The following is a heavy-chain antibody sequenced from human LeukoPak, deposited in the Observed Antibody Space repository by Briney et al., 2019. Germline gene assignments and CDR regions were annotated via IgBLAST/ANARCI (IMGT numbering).Heavy chain of an antibody. CDR2: IIPISGTA. V-gene: IGHV1-69*05. Sequence: ASVKVSCKASGGTFSSYAISWVRQAPGQGLEWMGGIIPISGTANYAQKFQGRVTIITDESTSTAYMELSSLRSEDTAVYYCARSGETTLPGGFDPWGQGTLVTVSS. CDR1: GGTFSSYA. J-gene: IGHJ5*02. CDR3: ARSGETTLPGGFDP. D-gene: IGHD2/OR15-2a*01.